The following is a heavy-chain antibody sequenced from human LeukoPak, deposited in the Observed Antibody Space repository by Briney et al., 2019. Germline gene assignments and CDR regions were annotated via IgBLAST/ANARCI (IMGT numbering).Heavy chain of an antibody. J-gene: IGHJ4*02. D-gene: IGHD2-2*01. CDR1: GFTVSSNY. V-gene: IGHV3-66*02. CDR3: ARVGPAADFDY. CDR2: IYGDGST. Sequence: GGSLRLSCAASGFTVSSNYMSWVRQAPGKGLEWVSLIYGDGSTYYPDSVKGRFSISRDNSKNTLYLQMNSLKPEDTAVYYCARVGPAADFDYWGQGTLVTVSS.